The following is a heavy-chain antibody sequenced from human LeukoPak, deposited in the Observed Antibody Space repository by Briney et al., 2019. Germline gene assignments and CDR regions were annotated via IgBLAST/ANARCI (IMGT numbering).Heavy chain of an antibody. CDR2: INHSGST. V-gene: IGHV4-34*01. CDR3: ARGRVDYYMDV. CDR1: GGSFSGYY. J-gene: IGHJ6*03. D-gene: IGHD2-2*01. Sequence: PSETLSLTCAVYGGSFSGYYWSWIRQPPGKGLEWIGEINHSGSTNYNPSLKSRVTISVDTSKNQFSLKLSSVTAADTAVYYCARGRVDYYMDVWGKGTTVTVSS.